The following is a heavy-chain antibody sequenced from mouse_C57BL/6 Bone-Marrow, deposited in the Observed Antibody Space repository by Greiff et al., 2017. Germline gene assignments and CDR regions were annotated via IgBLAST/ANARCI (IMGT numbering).Heavy chain of an antibody. CDR1: GYTFTSYW. CDR2: IHPSDSDT. V-gene: IGHV1-74*01. J-gene: IGHJ4*01. CDR3: AIFARDY. Sequence: QVQLKQPGAELVKPGASVKVSCKASGYTFTSYWMHWVKQRPGQGLEWIGRIHPSDSDTNYNQKFKGNATLTVDKSSSTAYMQRSILTSEDSAVYYCAIFARDYWGQGTSVTVSS.